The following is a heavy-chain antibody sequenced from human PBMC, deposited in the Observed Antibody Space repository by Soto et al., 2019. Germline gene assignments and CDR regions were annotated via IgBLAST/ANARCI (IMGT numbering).Heavy chain of an antibody. D-gene: IGHD3-22*01. CDR1: GGSVSNASFY. CDR2: IFYTGVT. V-gene: IGHV4-61*03. Sequence: QVQLQESGPGLLKPSETLSLTCSVSGGSVSNASFYCTWIRQAPGTGLEYIGYIFYTGVTNYNPHFSSRVTIALHTSKNHFSLKLNSMTAADTAGYYCVRVLDSIWYADLWGRGTLGTVSS. CDR3: VRVLDSIWYADL. J-gene: IGHJ2*01.